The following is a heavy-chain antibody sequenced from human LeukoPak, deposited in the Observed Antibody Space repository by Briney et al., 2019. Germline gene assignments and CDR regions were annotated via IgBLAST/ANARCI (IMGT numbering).Heavy chain of an antibody. CDR3: AREEPPATYYYDSTAYFLRDDTFDI. D-gene: IGHD3-22*01. CDR1: GFTFSAYW. J-gene: IGHJ3*02. Sequence: GGSLRLSCVASGFTFSAYWMSWVRQAPGQGLDWVSYIDSSSSSINYADSVKGRFTISRDNAKNSLYLQMNSLRAEDTAVYYRAREEPPATYYYDSTAYFLRDDTFDIWGQGTMVTVSS. V-gene: IGHV3-48*04. CDR2: IDSSSSSI.